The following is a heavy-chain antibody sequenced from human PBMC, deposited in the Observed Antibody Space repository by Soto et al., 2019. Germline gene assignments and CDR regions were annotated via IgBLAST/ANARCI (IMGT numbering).Heavy chain of an antibody. V-gene: IGHV3-30*18. CDR1: GFTFSSYG. CDR3: AKVPSVTIFGVVISHPYYYGMDV. CDR2: ISYDGSNK. J-gene: IGHJ6*02. Sequence: QVQLVESGGGVVQPGRSLRLSCAASGFTFSSYGMHWVRQAPGKGLEWVAVISYDGSNKYYADSVKGRFTISRDNSKNTXXLXMXXLRAEDTAVYYCAKVPSVTIFGVVISHPYYYGMDVWGQGTTVTVSS. D-gene: IGHD3-3*01.